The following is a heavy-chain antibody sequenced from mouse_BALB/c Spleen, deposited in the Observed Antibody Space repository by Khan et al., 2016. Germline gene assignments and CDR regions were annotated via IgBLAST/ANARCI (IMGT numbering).Heavy chain of an antibody. J-gene: IGHJ2*01. Sequence: EVELVESGGGLVKPGGSLKLSCAASGFTFRNYAMSWVRQTPEKRLEWVASISTGDSTYYGDSVKGRFTISRDNARNILYLQMSSLRSEDTAIFYCAREDYGNYGDYFDYWGRGTTLTVSS. V-gene: IGHV5-6-5*01. D-gene: IGHD2-1*01. CDR1: GFTFRNYA. CDR2: ISTGDST. CDR3: AREDYGNYGDYFDY.